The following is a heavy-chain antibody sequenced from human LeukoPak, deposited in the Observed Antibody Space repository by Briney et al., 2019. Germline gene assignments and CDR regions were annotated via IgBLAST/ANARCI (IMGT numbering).Heavy chain of an antibody. D-gene: IGHD5-12*01. V-gene: IGHV3-15*01. Sequence: GGSLRLSCAASGFTFSNAWMSWVRQAPGKGLEWVGRIKSKTDGGTTDYAAPVKGRFTISRDDSKNTLYLQMNSLKTEDTAVYYCTTGYSNPYYYYGMDVWGQGTTVTVSS. CDR1: GFTFSNAW. CDR3: TTGYSNPYYYYGMDV. J-gene: IGHJ6*02. CDR2: IKSKTDGGTT.